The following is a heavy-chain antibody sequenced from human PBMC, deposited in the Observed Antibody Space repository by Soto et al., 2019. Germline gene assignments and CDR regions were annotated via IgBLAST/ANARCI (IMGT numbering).Heavy chain of an antibody. CDR1: GFTVSSNY. Sequence: GGSLRLSCAASGFTVSSNYMSWVRQAPGKGLGWVSVIYSGGSTYYADSVKGRFTISRDNSKNTLYLQMNSLRAEDTAVYYCAREAATWYPGDKAFDIWGQGTMVTVSS. J-gene: IGHJ3*02. D-gene: IGHD2-15*01. CDR2: IYSGGST. V-gene: IGHV3-66*01. CDR3: AREAATWYPGDKAFDI.